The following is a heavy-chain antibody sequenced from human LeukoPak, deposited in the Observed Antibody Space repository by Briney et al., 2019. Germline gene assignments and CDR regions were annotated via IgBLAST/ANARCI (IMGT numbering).Heavy chain of an antibody. V-gene: IGHV1-2*04. CDR2: ISPNSGGT. Sequence: GASVKVSCKASGYTFTGYYMHWVRQAPGQGLEWMGWISPNSGGTNYAQKFQGWVTMTRDTSISTAYMELSRLRSDDTAVYYCARDLSKGDHRPYYFDYWGQGTLVTVSS. CDR3: ARDLSKGDHRPYYFDY. CDR1: GYTFTGYY. J-gene: IGHJ4*02. D-gene: IGHD2-21*02.